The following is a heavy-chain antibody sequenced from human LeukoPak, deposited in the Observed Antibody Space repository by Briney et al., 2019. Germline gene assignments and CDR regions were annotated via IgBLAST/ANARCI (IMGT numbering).Heavy chain of an antibody. V-gene: IGHV1-2*02. CDR3: AKNHRSGSYDHWFDP. CDR1: GYSFTGYY. J-gene: IGHJ5*02. CDR2: INPNSGDT. D-gene: IGHD3-10*01. Sequence: ASVKVSCKASGYSFTGYYMHWVRQAPGQGLEWMGWINPNSGDTKYAQKFQGRVTMTRDTSISTAYMELTRLRSDDTAVYYCAKNHRSGSYDHWFDPWGQGTLVTVSS.